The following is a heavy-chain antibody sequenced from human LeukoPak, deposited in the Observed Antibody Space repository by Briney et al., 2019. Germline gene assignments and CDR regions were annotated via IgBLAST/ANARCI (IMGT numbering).Heavy chain of an antibody. V-gene: IGHV1-18*01. CDR1: GYTFTSYG. Sequence: ASVKVSCKASGYTFTSYGISWVRQAPGQGLEWMGWISAYNGNTNYAQKLQGRVTMTTDTSTSTAYMELRSLRSDDTAVYYCAREGTAYYDFWSGYYTGIGYWGQGTLVTVSS. CDR3: AREGTAYYDFWSGYYTGIGY. J-gene: IGHJ4*02. D-gene: IGHD3-3*01. CDR2: ISAYNGNT.